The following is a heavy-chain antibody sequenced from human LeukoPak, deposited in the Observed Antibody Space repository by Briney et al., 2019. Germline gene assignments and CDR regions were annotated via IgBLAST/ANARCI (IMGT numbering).Heavy chain of an antibody. D-gene: IGHD3-3*01. CDR3: ARAPGVFDYYFYYMDV. CDR1: GGSISSYY. J-gene: IGHJ6*03. CDR2: IYYSGST. V-gene: IGHV4-59*08. Sequence: SETLSLTCTVSGGSISSYYWSWIRQPPGKGLEWIGYIYYSGSTNYNPSLKSRLTISVDTSKNQFSLKLSSVTAADTAVYYCARAPGVFDYYFYYMDVWGKGTTVTVSS.